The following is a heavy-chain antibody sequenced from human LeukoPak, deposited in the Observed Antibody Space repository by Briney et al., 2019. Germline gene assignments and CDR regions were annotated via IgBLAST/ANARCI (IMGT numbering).Heavy chain of an antibody. Sequence: GGSLRLSRAASGFSFSNAWMTWVRQAPGKGLEWVSSISSSSSYIYYADSVKGRFTISRDNAKNSLYLQMNSLRAEDTAVYYCARLTTTVTTPFDYWGQGTLVTVSS. J-gene: IGHJ4*02. V-gene: IGHV3-21*01. CDR1: GFSFSNAW. CDR2: ISSSSSYI. D-gene: IGHD4-17*01. CDR3: ARLTTTVTTPFDY.